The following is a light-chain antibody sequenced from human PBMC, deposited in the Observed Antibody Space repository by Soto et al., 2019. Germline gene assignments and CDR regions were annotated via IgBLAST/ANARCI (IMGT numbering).Light chain of an antibody. V-gene: IGKV3-15*01. Sequence: EIVMTQSPATLSVSPGERATLSCRASQSVSSNLAWYQQKPGQAPRLLIYGASTRATSIPARFSGSGSGTEFTLTISSLQSEDFAVYYCQQYNSSPGLTFGGGTKVEI. J-gene: IGKJ4*01. CDR2: GAS. CDR1: QSVSSN. CDR3: QQYNSSPGLT.